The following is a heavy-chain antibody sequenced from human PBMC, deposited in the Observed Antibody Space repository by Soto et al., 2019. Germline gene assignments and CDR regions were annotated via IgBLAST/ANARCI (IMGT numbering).Heavy chain of an antibody. CDR2: ISSSGSTI. V-gene: IGHV3-48*03. D-gene: IGHD4-17*01. CDR3: ARDTLDPLTTHRYYYGMDV. J-gene: IGHJ6*02. Sequence: GGSLRLSCAASGFTFSSYEMNWVRQAPGKGLEWVSYISSSGSTIYYADSVKGRFTISRDNAKNSLYLQMNSLRAEDTAVYYCARDTLDPLTTHRYYYGMDVWGQGTTVTVSS. CDR1: GFTFSSYE.